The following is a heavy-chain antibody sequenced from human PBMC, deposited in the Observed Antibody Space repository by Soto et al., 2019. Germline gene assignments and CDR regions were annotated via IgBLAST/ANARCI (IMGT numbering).Heavy chain of an antibody. Sequence: GGSLRLSCAASGFTVSSNYMSWVRQAPGKGLEWVSVIYSGGSTYYADSVKGRFTISRDNSKNTLYLQMNSLRAEDTAVYYCARDDQDIVVVPAAMDYYYYYGMDVWGQGTTVTVSS. D-gene: IGHD2-2*01. CDR3: ARDDQDIVVVPAAMDYYYYYGMDV. CDR2: IYSGGST. CDR1: GFTVSSNY. J-gene: IGHJ6*02. V-gene: IGHV3-66*01.